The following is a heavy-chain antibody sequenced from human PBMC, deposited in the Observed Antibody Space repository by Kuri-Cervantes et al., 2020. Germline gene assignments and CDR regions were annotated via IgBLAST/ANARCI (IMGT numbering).Heavy chain of an antibody. CDR3: ARDSFGDDEDY. CDR1: GGSISSYY. D-gene: IGHD3-16*01. CDR2: IYYSGST. V-gene: IGHV4-59*06. J-gene: IGHJ4*02. Sequence: SETLSLTCTVSGGSISSYYWSWIRQHPGKGLEWIGYIYYSGSTYYNPSLKSRVTIPVDTSKNQFSLKLSSVTAADTAVYHCARDSFGDDEDYWGQGTLVTVSS.